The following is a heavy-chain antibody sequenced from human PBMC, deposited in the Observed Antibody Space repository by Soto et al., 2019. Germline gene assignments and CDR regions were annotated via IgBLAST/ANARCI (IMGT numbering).Heavy chain of an antibody. CDR1: GGSISSYY. CDR3: AGMGIAARSYFDY. V-gene: IGHV4-59*01. J-gene: IGHJ4*02. CDR2: IYYSGST. Sequence: SETLSLTCTVSGGSISSYYWSWIRQPPGKGLEWIGYIYYSGSTNYNPSLKSRVTISVDTSKNQFSLKLSSVTAADTAVYYCAGMGIAARSYFDYWGQGTLVTVSS. D-gene: IGHD6-6*01.